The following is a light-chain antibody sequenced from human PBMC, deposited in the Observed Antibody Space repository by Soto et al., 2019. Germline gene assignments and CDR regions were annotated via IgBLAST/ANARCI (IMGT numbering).Light chain of an antibody. V-gene: IGKV1-39*01. CDR3: QQSYSTPIT. CDR2: AAS. CDR1: QDISNF. J-gene: IGKJ5*01. Sequence: DIQMTQSPSSLSAFVGDTVTITCRASQDISNFLAWYQQKPGKVPKLLIYAASSLQSGVPSRFSGSGSGTDFTLTISSLQPEDFATYYCQQSYSTPITFGQGTRLEI.